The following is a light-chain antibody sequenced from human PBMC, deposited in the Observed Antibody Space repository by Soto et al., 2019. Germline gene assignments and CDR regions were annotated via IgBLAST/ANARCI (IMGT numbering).Light chain of an antibody. CDR2: GAS. J-gene: IGKJ1*01. V-gene: IGKV3-20*01. Sequence: ETLWIQYPRTLALSPGERATLSCRASQIVSSSYLAWYQQKPGQAPRLLIYGASSGATGIPDRFSGSGSRTDFTLAIRCLEPDGFATSYCQQYNSYPWRFGQGTKVDI. CDR3: QQYNSYPWR. CDR1: QIVSSSY.